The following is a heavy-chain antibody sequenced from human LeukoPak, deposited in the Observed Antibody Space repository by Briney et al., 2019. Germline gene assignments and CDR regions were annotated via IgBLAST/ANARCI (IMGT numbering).Heavy chain of an antibody. CDR1: GFTFSSYG. J-gene: IGHJ4*02. CDR3: AKSRVLWFGESALDY. CDR2: ISYDGSNK. V-gene: IGHV3-30*18. Sequence: PGGSLRLSCAASGFTFSSYGMHWVRQAPGKGLEWVAVISYDGSNKYYADSVKGRFTISRDNSKNTLYLQMNSLRAEDTAVYYCAKSRVLWFGESALDYWGQGTLVTVSS. D-gene: IGHD3-10*01.